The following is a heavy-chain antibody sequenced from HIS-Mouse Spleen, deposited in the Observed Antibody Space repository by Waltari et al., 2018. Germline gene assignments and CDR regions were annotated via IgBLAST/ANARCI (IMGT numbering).Heavy chain of an antibody. J-gene: IGHJ4*02. CDR3: ARDHDSSSSDY. Sequence: EVQLVESGGGLVKPGWSLRLSCAASGFTFILYCMYCVRQAPGKGLEWVSSISSSSSYIYYADSVKGRFTISRDNAKNSLYLQMNSLRAEDTAVYYCARDHDSSSSDYWGQGTLVTVSS. D-gene: IGHD6-6*01. V-gene: IGHV3-21*01. CDR1: GFTFILYC. CDR2: ISSSSSYI.